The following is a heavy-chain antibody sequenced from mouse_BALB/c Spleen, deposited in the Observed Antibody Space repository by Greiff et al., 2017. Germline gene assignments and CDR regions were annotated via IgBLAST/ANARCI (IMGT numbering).Heavy chain of an antibody. D-gene: IGHD1-1*01. V-gene: IGHV2-9*02. CDR1: GFSLTSYG. Sequence: VKLMESGPGLVAPSQSLSITCTVSGFSLTSYGVHWVRQPPGKGLEWLGVIWAGGSTNYNSALMSRLSISKDNSKSQVFLKMNSLQTDDTAMYYCATIYYYGSSPSYYYAMDYWGQGTSVTVSS. CDR2: IWAGGST. CDR3: ATIYYYGSSPSYYYAMDY. J-gene: IGHJ4*01.